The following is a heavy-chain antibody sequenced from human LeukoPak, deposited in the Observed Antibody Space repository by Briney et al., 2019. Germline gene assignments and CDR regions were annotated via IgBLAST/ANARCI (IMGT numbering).Heavy chain of an antibody. CDR3: APVPYLLPSSGYAARVPLRNDAFDI. CDR1: GFTFSSYA. Sequence: GGSLRLSCAAAGFTFSSYAMHWVRQATGKGLEWVAVISYDGSNKYYADSVKGRFTISRDNSKNTLYLQMNSLRAEDTAVYYCAPVPYLLPSSGYAARVPLRNDAFDIWGQGTMVTVSS. D-gene: IGHD3-22*01. V-gene: IGHV3-30*04. J-gene: IGHJ3*02. CDR2: ISYDGSNK.